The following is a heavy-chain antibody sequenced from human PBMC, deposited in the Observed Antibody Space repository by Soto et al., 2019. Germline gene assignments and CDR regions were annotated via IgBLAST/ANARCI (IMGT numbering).Heavy chain of an antibody. CDR1: GYTFTSYA. J-gene: IGHJ5*02. CDR2: INAGNGNT. CDR3: ARERRAPIYNWNDCFDP. D-gene: IGHD1-20*01. Sequence: ASVKVSCKASGYTFTSYAMHWVRQAPGQRLEWMGWINAGNGNTKYSQKFQGRVTITRDTSASTAYMELSSLRSDDTAVYYCARERRAPIYNWNDCFDPWGQGTLVTVSS. V-gene: IGHV1-3*01.